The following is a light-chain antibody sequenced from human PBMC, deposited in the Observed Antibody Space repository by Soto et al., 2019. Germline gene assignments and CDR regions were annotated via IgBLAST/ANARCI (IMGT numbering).Light chain of an antibody. CDR3: QSYDNDLSVV. J-gene: IGLJ2*01. Sequence: QSVLTQPPSVSGAPGQRVTISCTGSNSNIGAGHAAQWYQQPPGTTPKLLIYDNNRRPSGVPVRFSGSRSGTSASLAITGLQAEDEADYYCQSYDNDLSVVFGGGIKVTVL. V-gene: IGLV1-40*01. CDR1: NSNIGAGHA. CDR2: DNN.